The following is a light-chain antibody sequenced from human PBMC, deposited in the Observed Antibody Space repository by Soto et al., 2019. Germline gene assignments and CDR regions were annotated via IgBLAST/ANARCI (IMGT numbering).Light chain of an antibody. CDR3: QQYGSYSPWT. V-gene: IGKV1-5*03. CDR1: QSIGSW. Sequence: DIQMTQSPSTLSAFVGDRVTITCRASQSIGSWLAWYQQKPGKAPKLLIYKASSLESGVPSRFSGSGSGTEFTLTICSLQPDDFASYYCQQYGSYSPWTFGQGTKVEIK. CDR2: KAS. J-gene: IGKJ1*01.